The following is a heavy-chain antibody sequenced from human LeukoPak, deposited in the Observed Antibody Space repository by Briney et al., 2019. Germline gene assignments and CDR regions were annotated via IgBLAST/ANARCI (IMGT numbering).Heavy chain of an antibody. V-gene: IGHV4-59*01. D-gene: IGHD3-22*01. Sequence: SPSETLSLTCTVSGGSISSYYWSWIRQPPGKGLEWIGYIYYSGSTNYNPSLKSRVTISVDTSKNQFSLKLSSVTAADTAVYYCARGASARAYYYDSSGYYYGPFDYWGQGTPVTVSS. CDR1: GGSISSYY. J-gene: IGHJ4*02. CDR2: IYYSGST. CDR3: ARGASARAYYYDSSGYYYGPFDY.